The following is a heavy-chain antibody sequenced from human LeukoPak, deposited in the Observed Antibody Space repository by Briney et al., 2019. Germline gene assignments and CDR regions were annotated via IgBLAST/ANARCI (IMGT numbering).Heavy chain of an antibody. J-gene: IGHJ5*02. D-gene: IGHD2-2*01. Sequence: PSETLSLTCAVYGGSFSGYYWSWIRQPPGKGLEWIGEINHSGSTNYNPSLKSRVTISVDTSKNQFSLKLSSVTAADTAVYYCAREFLAGYAPFDPWGQGTLVTVSS. CDR1: GGSFSGYY. CDR2: INHSGST. CDR3: AREFLAGYAPFDP. V-gene: IGHV4-34*01.